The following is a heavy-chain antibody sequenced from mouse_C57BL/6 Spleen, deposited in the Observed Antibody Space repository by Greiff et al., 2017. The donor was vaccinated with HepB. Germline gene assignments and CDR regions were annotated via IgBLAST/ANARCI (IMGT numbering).Heavy chain of an antibody. CDR1: GYTFTSYW. J-gene: IGHJ1*03. D-gene: IGHD2-1*01. Sequence: QVQLKQPGAELVKPGASVKMSCKASGYTFTSYWITWVKQRPGQGLEWIGDIYPGSGSTNYNEKFKSKATLTVDTSSSTAYMQLSSLTSEDSAVYYCARSDYGNLYWYFDVWGTGTTVTVSS. CDR3: ARSDYGNLYWYFDV. CDR2: IYPGSGST. V-gene: IGHV1-55*01.